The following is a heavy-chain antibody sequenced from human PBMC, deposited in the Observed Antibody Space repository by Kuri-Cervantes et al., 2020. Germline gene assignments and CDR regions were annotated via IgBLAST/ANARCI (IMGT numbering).Heavy chain of an antibody. J-gene: IGHJ4*02. V-gene: IGHV4-39*01. CDR2: VSYKRST. CDR3: ARVRPYGDHFDY. D-gene: IGHD3-10*01. Sequence: GSLRLSCTVSGGSISSETYYWGWIRQPPGKGLEWIGSVSYKRSTYYNPSLQSRVTISADMSKNQFSLKLSSVTAADTAVYYCARVRPYGDHFDYWGQGTLVTVSS. CDR1: GGSISSETYY.